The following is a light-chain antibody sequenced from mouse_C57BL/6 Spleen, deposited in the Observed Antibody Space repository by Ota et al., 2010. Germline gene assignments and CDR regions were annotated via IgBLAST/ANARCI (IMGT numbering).Light chain of an antibody. J-gene: IGKJ4*01. CDR2: WAS. CDR3: QQYSSYPT. V-gene: IGKV6-23*01. CDR1: QDVGTA. Sequence: DIVMTQSXKFMSTSVGDRVSITCKASQDVGTAVAWYQQKPGQSPKLLIYWASTRHTGVPDRFTGSGSGTDFTLTISNVQSEDLADYFCQQYSSYPTFGSGTKLEIK.